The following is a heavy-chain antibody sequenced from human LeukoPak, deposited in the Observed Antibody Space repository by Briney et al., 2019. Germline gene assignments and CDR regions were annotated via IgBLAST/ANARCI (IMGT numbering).Heavy chain of an antibody. CDR3: ARGRYRVVGSSRRYKAFDI. Sequence: SETLSLTCAVYGGSFSGYYWSWIRQPPGKGLEWIGEINHSGSTNYNPSLKSRVTISVDTSKNQFSLRLSSVTAADTAVYYCARGRYRVVGSSRRYKAFDIWGQGTMVTVSS. CDR2: INHSGST. D-gene: IGHD1-26*01. V-gene: IGHV4-34*01. J-gene: IGHJ3*02. CDR1: GGSFSGYY.